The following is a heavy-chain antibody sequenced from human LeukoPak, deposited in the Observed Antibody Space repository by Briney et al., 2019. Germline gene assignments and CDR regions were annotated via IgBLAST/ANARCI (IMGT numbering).Heavy chain of an antibody. CDR2: IYYSGST. J-gene: IGHJ4*02. D-gene: IGHD3/OR15-3a*01. Sequence: SETLSLTCTVSADSISSSSFYWGWIRQPPGKGLEWIGNIYYSGSTYYNPSLKSRIIISVDTSKNQFSLKLSSVTAADTAVYFCARQTGSGLFILPGGQGTLVTVSS. V-gene: IGHV4-39*01. CDR1: ADSISSSSFY. CDR3: ARQTGSGLFILP.